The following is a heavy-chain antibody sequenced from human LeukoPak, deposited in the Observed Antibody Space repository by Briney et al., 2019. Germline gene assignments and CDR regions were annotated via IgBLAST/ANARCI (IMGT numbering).Heavy chain of an antibody. Sequence: GGSLRLSCAASGFTFSSYSMNWVRQAPGKGLEWVSSISSGSTYMYYADSVKGRFTISRDNAQNSMYLQMNSLRAEDTAVYYCGRVGGRSKAAKGDAFDIWGQGTMVTVSS. V-gene: IGHV3-21*01. CDR3: GRVGGRSKAAKGDAFDI. D-gene: IGHD6-6*01. CDR2: ISSGSTYM. J-gene: IGHJ3*02. CDR1: GFTFSSYS.